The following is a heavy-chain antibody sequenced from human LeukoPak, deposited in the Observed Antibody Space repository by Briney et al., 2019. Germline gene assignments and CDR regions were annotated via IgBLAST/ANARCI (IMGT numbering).Heavy chain of an antibody. J-gene: IGHJ5*02. D-gene: IGHD4-17*01. CDR2: IYYSGST. V-gene: IGHV4-59*01. Sequence: SETLSLTCTVSGASISDYYWSWIRQPPGKGLEWIGYIYYSGSTNYNPSLKSRVTISVDTSKNQFSLKLRSVTAADTAVYYCARDKGDYGDYYWFDPWGQGTLVTVSS. CDR1: GASISDYY. CDR3: ARDKGDYGDYYWFDP.